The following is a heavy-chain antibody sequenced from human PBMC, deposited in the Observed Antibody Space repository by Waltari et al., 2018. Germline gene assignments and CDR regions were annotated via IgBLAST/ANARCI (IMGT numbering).Heavy chain of an antibody. J-gene: IGHJ1*01. Sequence: EVQLVDSGGGLVQPGGSLRLSCVVSEFPFNWMHWVRQVPGQGLVWVSLLNTEGTSKSYADSVKGRFTSSRDNAKDTLYLQMNSLRVEDTAVYFWAAPGGNDLEYLQHWGQGTLVTVSS. CDR3: AAPGGNDLEYLQH. CDR1: EFPFNW. V-gene: IGHV3-74*01. D-gene: IGHD5-12*01. CDR2: LNTEGTSK.